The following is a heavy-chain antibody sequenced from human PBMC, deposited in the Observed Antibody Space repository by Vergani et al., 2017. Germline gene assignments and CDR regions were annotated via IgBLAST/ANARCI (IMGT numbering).Heavy chain of an antibody. V-gene: IGHV3-49*03. J-gene: IGHJ4*02. Sequence: VQLVESGGGLVQPGRSLRLSCTASGFTFGDYAMSWFRQAPGKGLEWVGFIRSKAYGGTTEYAASVKGRFTISRDDSKSIAYLQMNSLKTEDTAVYYCTRAGGRGYCSSTSCYKPFDYWGQGTLVTVSS. D-gene: IGHD2-2*02. CDR3: TRAGGRGYCSSTSCYKPFDY. CDR1: GFTFGDYA. CDR2: IRSKAYGGTT.